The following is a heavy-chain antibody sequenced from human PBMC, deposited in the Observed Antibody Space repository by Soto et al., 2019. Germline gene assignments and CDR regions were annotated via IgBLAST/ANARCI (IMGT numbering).Heavy chain of an antibody. Sequence: PGGSLRLSCAASGFTFSSYSMNWVRQAPGKGLEWVSSISSSSSYIYYADSVKGRFTISRDNAKNSLYLQMNSLRAGDTAVYYCARDNSGSPDWFDPWGQGTLVTVSS. V-gene: IGHV3-21*01. CDR3: ARDNSGSPDWFDP. J-gene: IGHJ5*02. CDR2: ISSSSSYI. CDR1: GFTFSSYS. D-gene: IGHD6-25*01.